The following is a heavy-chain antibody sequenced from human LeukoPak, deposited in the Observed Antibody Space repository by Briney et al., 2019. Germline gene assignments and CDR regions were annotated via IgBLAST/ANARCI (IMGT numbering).Heavy chain of an antibody. Sequence: PGGSLRLSCAASGFTFSDYYMSWIRQAPGKGLEWVSYISSSGSTIYYADTVKGRFTISRDNAKNSLYLQMNSLRAEDTAVYYCVKSPWYHGSGSYSGTIHWGQGTLVTVSS. CDR3: VKSPWYHGSGSYSGTIH. CDR2: ISSSGSTI. J-gene: IGHJ4*02. CDR1: GFTFSDYY. D-gene: IGHD3-10*01. V-gene: IGHV3-11*04.